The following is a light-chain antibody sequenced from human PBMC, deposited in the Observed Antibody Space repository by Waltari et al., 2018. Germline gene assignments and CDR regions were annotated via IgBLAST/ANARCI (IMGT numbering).Light chain of an antibody. Sequence: QSALTQPAPVSGSPGPSLAVSCPGSSSDVGTYNLATWYQQHPGKAPKLIIYEATKRPSGVSNRFSGSKSGNMASLTISGLQAEDEAEYYCCSFAGRSTWVFGTGTKVTVL. V-gene: IGLV2-23*01. CDR1: SSDVGTYNL. J-gene: IGLJ1*01. CDR2: EAT. CDR3: CSFAGRSTWV.